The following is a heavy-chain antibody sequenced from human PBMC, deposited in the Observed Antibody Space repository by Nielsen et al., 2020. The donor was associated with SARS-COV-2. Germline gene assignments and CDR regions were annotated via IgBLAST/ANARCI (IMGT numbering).Heavy chain of an antibody. CDR2: ISSSSSYI. J-gene: IGHJ4*02. D-gene: IGHD7-27*01. CDR3: AREDLGIGVGY. V-gene: IGHV3-21*01. Sequence: WIRQPPGKGLEWVSSISSSSSYIYYADSVKGRFTISRDNAKNSLYLQMNSLRAEDTAVYYCAREDLGIGVGYWGQGTLVTVS.